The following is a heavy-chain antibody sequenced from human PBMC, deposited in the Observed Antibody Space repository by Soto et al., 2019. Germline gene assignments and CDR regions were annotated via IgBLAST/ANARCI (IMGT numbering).Heavy chain of an antibody. CDR2: ISWNSGSI. J-gene: IGHJ6*02. D-gene: IGHD1-26*01. V-gene: IGHV3-9*01. CDR3: AKGTSGSYYYGMDV. Sequence: GGSLRLSCAASGFTFDDYAMHWVRQAPGKGLEWVSGISWNSGSIGYADSVKGRFTISRDNAKNSLYLQMNSLRAEDTALYYCAKGTSGSYYYGMDVWGQGTTVTVSS. CDR1: GFTFDDYA.